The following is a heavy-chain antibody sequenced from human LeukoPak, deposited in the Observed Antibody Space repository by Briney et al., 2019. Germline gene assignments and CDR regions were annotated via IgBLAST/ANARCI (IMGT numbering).Heavy chain of an antibody. CDR2: IYTSGST. D-gene: IGHD3-10*01. V-gene: IGHV4-4*07. CDR3: ARDDMVRGVIDYYYGMDV. Sequence: PSETLSLTCTVSGYSISSGYYQSWIRQPAGKGLEWIGRIYTSGSTNYNPSLKSRVTMSVDTSKNQFSLKLSSVTAADTAVYYCARDDMVRGVIDYYYGMDVWGQGTTVTVSS. J-gene: IGHJ6*02. CDR1: GYSISSGYY.